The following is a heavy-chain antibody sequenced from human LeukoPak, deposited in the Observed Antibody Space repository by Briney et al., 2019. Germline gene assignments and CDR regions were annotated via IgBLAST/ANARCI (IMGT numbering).Heavy chain of an antibody. Sequence: SETLSLTCTVSGGSISSYYWSWIRQPPGKGLEWIGYIYYSGSTNYNPSLKSRVTISVDTSKNQFSLKLSSVTAADTAVYYCARAKRYPRYFDYWGQGTLVTVSS. CDR3: ARAKRYPRYFDY. CDR2: IYYSGST. V-gene: IGHV4-59*01. CDR1: GGSISSYY. D-gene: IGHD1-14*01. J-gene: IGHJ4*02.